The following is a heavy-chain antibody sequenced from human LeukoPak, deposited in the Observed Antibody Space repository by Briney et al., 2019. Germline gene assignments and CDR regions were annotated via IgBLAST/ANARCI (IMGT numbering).Heavy chain of an antibody. CDR2: IKQDGSEK. CDR1: GFTFSSYW. Sequence: GGSLRLSCAASGFTFSSYWMSWVRQAPGKGLEWVANIKQDGSEKYYVDSVKGRFTISRDNSKNTLYLQLSDLRVEDTAIFYCAKREGALLENWQFDLWGRGTLVTVSS. D-gene: IGHD1-1*01. V-gene: IGHV3-7*03. J-gene: IGHJ2*01. CDR3: AKREGALLENWQFDL.